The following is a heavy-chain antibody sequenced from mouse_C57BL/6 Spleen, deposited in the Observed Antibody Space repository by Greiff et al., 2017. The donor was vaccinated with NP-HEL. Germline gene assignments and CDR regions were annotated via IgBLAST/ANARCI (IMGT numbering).Heavy chain of an antibody. CDR1: GYTFTDYY. CDR3: ARRDYGSSWGYFDV. J-gene: IGHJ1*03. D-gene: IGHD1-1*01. CDR2: INPNNGGT. V-gene: IGHV1-26*01. Sequence: EVQLQQSGPELVKPGASVEISCKASGYTFTDYYMNWVKQSHGKSLEWIGDINPNNGGTSYNQKFKGKATLTVDKSSSTAYMELRSLTSEDSAVYYCARRDYGSSWGYFDVWGTGTTVTVSS.